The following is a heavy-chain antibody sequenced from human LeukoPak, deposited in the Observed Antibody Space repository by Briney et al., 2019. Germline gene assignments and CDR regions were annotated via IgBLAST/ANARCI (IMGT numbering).Heavy chain of an antibody. CDR3: ARGLSVRGVITDY. Sequence: SETLSLTCTVSGYSISSGYYWGWIRQPPGKGLEWIGSIYHSGSTYYGPSLKSRVTISVDTSKNQFSLKLSSVTAADTAVYYCARGLSVRGVITDYWAREPWSPSPQ. D-gene: IGHD3-10*01. CDR1: GYSISSGYY. CDR2: IYHSGST. J-gene: IGHJ4*02. V-gene: IGHV4-38-2*02.